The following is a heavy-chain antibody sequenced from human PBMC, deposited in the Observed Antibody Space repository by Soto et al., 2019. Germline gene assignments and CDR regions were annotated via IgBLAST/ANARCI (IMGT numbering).Heavy chain of an antibody. CDR3: AKATVTTSYFYGMDV. CDR2: ITGSGSSA. D-gene: IGHD4-4*01. CDR1: GFTFSSFA. V-gene: IGHV3-23*01. J-gene: IGHJ6*02. Sequence: VQLLESGGGLVQPGGSLRLSCAASGFTFSSFAMNWVRQAPGKGLEWVSAITGSGSSAYFADAVKGRFTISRDNSKKTLYLQINSLRVEDSGVYFCAKATVTTSYFYGMDVRGQGTTVIVSS.